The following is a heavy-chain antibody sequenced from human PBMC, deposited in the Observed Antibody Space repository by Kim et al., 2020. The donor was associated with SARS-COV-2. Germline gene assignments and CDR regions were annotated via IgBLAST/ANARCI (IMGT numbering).Heavy chain of an antibody. J-gene: IGHJ4*02. CDR3: TREFST. V-gene: IGHV4-61*01. Sequence: SETLSLTCTVSGGAVTSDTYYWTWIRQPPGKGLEWLGRIYNSGTTNYNPSLKSRVTISVDTSKNQFSLKLTSVTAADTAVYYCTREFSTWGQGTLVTVSS. D-gene: IGHD6-13*01. CDR2: IYNSGTT. CDR1: GGAVTSDTYY.